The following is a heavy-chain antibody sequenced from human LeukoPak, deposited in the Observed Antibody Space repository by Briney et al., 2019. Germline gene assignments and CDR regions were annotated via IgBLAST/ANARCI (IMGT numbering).Heavy chain of an antibody. J-gene: IGHJ4*02. V-gene: IGHV1-46*01. CDR1: GYRLTSYF. Sequence: ASVKVSCKASGYRLTSYFMNWVRQAPGQGLEWMGIINPTTGSTTYAQKFQGRVTMSRDMSTSTVYTELSSLRSDDTAVYYCARVDYQYCDYWGQGTLVTVSS. CDR2: INPTTGST. CDR3: ARVDYQYCDY. D-gene: IGHD2-2*01.